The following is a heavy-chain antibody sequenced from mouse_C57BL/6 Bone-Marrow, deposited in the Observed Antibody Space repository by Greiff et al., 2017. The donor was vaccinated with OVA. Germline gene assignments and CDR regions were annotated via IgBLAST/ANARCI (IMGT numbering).Heavy chain of an antibody. CDR1: GYTFTSYW. J-gene: IGHJ4*01. V-gene: IGHV1-69*01. CDR2: IDPSDSYT. CDR3: AREGYSNSYAMDY. Sequence: QVQLQQPGAELVMPGASVKLSCKASGYTFTSYWMHWVKQRPGQGLEWIGEIDPSDSYTNYNQKFKGKSTLTVDISSSTAYMQLSSLTSEDSAVYYCAREGYSNSYAMDYWGQGTSVTVSS. D-gene: IGHD2-5*01.